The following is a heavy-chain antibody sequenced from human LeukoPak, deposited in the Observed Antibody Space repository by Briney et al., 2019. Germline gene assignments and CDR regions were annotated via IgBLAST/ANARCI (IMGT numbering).Heavy chain of an antibody. V-gene: IGHV3-23*01. D-gene: IGHD4-17*01. CDR1: GFTFSNYA. CDR3: ARDPNGDYIGALEF. CDR2: ITSGGAP. Sequence: GGTLRLSCAASGFTFSNYAVMWGRQAPGQGLEWVSAITSGGAPRYADSVKGRFTISRDNSKNTLYLQMNSLRAEDTAQYCSARDPNGDYIGALEFWGRGTVVTVSS. J-gene: IGHJ3*01.